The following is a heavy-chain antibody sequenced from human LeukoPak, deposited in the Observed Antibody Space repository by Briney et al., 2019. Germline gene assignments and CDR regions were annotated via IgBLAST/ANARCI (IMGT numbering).Heavy chain of an antibody. Sequence: GGSLRLSCAASGFTFSTYWMSWVRQAPGKGLEWVANIKQDGSEKYYVDSEKGRFTISRDNAKNSLYLRMNSLRAEDTAMYYCARDSAGNDYWGQGTLVTVSS. D-gene: IGHD6-13*01. J-gene: IGHJ4*02. CDR1: GFTFSTYW. CDR3: ARDSAGNDY. CDR2: IKQDGSEK. V-gene: IGHV3-7*01.